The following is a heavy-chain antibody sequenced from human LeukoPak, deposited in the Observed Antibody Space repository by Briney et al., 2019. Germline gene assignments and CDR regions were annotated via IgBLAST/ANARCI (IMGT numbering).Heavy chain of an antibody. CDR3: ARGYYDSSGYPTSAFDI. V-gene: IGHV4-4*07. CDR1: GGSISSYY. CDR2: IYTSGST. Sequence: SETLSLTCTVSGGSISSYYWSWIRQPAGKGLEWIGRIYTSGSTNYNPSLKSRVTMSVDTSKNQFSLKLSSVTAADTAVYYCARGYYDSSGYPTSAFDIWGQGTMVTVSS. D-gene: IGHD3-22*01. J-gene: IGHJ3*02.